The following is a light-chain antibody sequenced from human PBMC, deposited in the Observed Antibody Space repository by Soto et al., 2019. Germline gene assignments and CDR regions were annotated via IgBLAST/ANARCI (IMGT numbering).Light chain of an antibody. Sequence: DIVLTQSPGTLSLSPGERATLSCRASQSVSSIFLAWYQQRPGQAPRLLIYGASSRATGIPDRFSGIGSGTDFTLTISRLEPEDFAVYYCHQYATSPRTFGQGTKV. CDR1: QSVSSIF. J-gene: IGKJ1*01. CDR2: GAS. CDR3: HQYATSPRT. V-gene: IGKV3-20*01.